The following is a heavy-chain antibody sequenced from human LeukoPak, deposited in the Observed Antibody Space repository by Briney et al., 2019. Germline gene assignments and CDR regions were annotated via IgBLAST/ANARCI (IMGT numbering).Heavy chain of an antibody. CDR1: SGSISSGSYF. Sequence: PSETLSLTCTVSSGSISSGSYFWSWIRQPAGKGLEWIGRIYNSDTTNYNPSLKSRVTISVDTSKNQFSLKLSSVTAADTAVYYCAKDGPKHCSSTSCRTKGFDYWGQGTLVTVSS. CDR3: AKDGPKHCSSTSCRTKGFDY. CDR2: IYNSDTT. D-gene: IGHD2-2*01. J-gene: IGHJ4*02. V-gene: IGHV4-61*02.